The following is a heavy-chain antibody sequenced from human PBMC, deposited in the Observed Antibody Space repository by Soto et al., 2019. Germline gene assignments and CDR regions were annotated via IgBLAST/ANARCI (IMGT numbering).Heavy chain of an antibody. CDR1: GFTFSSYG. J-gene: IGHJ6*02. CDR2: ISYDGSNK. CDR3: AKERYYGSGKLIYYYYGMDV. D-gene: IGHD3-10*01. Sequence: GGSLRLSCAASGFTFSSYGMHWVRQAPGKGLEWVAVISYDGSNKYYADSVKGRFTISRDNSKNTLYLQMNSLRAEETAVYYCAKERYYGSGKLIYYYYGMDVWGQGTTVTVSS. V-gene: IGHV3-30*18.